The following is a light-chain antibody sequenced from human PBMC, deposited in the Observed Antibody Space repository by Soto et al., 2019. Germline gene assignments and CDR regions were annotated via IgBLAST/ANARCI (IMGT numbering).Light chain of an antibody. Sequence: EIGLTQSPGTLSLSPGERATLSCRASQSVSSSYLAWYQQKPGQAPRLLIYGASSRATGIPDRFSGSGSGTDFTLTISRLEPEHFAVYYCQQYGSSPETFGQGTKVDIK. CDR1: QSVSSSY. CDR3: QQYGSSPET. J-gene: IGKJ1*01. CDR2: GAS. V-gene: IGKV3-20*01.